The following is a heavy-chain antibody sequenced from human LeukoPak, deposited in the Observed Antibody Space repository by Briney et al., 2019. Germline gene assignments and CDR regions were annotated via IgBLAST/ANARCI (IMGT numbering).Heavy chain of an antibody. CDR1: GFTFSNAW. J-gene: IGHJ4*02. Sequence: PGGSLRLSCAASGFTFSNAWMSWVRQAPGKGLEWVGRIRSKTDGGTTDYAAPVQGRFTISRDDSKNTLYLQMNSLKTEDTAVYYCTTDQQSGVGSGFDYWGQGTLVTVSS. CDR2: IRSKTDGGTT. D-gene: IGHD3-3*01. CDR3: TTDQQSGVGSGFDY. V-gene: IGHV3-15*01.